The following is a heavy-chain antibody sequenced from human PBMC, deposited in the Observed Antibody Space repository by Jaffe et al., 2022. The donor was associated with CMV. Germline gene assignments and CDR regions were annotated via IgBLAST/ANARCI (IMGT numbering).Heavy chain of an antibody. CDR2: IYYSGST. CDR3: ARAPSEYCSGGSCPYNWFDP. V-gene: IGHV4-31*03. Sequence: QVQLQESGPGLVKPSQTLSLTCTVSGGSISSGGYYWSWIRQHPGKGLEWIGYIYYSGSTYYNPSLKSRVTISVDTSKNQFSLKLSSVTAADTAVYYCARAPSEYCSGGSCPYNWFDPWGQGTLVTVSS. CDR1: GGSISSGGYY. D-gene: IGHD2-15*01. J-gene: IGHJ5*02.